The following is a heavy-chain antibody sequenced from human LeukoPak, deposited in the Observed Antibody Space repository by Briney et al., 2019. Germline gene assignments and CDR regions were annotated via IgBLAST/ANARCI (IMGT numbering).Heavy chain of an antibody. V-gene: IGHV4-59*01. D-gene: IGHD2-2*01. CDR2: IYYSGST. Sequence: SGTLCLTCTVSGGSFSRYYWSWIRQPPAKGLEWIGYIYYSGSTNYNPSLKSRVTISVDTSKNQFSLKLSSVTAADTAVYYCARVGGVVVPAAIPPYYYGMDVWGQGTTVTVSS. J-gene: IGHJ6*02. CDR1: GGSFSRYY. CDR3: ARVGGVVVPAAIPPYYYGMDV.